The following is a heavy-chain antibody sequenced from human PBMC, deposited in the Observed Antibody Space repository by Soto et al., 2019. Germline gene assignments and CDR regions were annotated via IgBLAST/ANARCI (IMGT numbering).Heavy chain of an antibody. V-gene: IGHV3-33*01. CDR1: GFTFSSYG. J-gene: IGHJ5*02. CDR2: IWYDGSNK. Sequence: PGGSLRLSCAASGFTFSSYGMHWVRQAPGKGLEWVAVIWYDGSNKYYADSVKGRFTISRDNSKNTLHLQMNSLRVEDTAVYYCAGAAAAGRFDPWGQGSLVTVS. CDR3: AGAAAAGRFDP. D-gene: IGHD6-13*01.